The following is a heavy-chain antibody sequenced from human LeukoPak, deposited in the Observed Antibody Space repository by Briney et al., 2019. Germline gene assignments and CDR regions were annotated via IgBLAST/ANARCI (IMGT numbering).Heavy chain of an antibody. J-gene: IGHJ4*02. CDR2: IYYSGST. V-gene: IGHV4-61*01. Sequence: PSETLSLTCTVSGASVSSASYWTWIRQPPGKGLEWIGYIYYSGSTNYNPSLKSRVTISVDTSKNQFSLKLSSVTAADTAVYYCARTVNSSGWRFNFDYWGQGTLVTVSS. CDR3: ARTVNSSGWRFNFDY. CDR1: GASVSSASY. D-gene: IGHD6-19*01.